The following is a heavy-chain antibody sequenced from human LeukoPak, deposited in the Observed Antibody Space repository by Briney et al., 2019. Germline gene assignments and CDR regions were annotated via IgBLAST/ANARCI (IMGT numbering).Heavy chain of an antibody. CDR3: ARHGYSGSARFDY. CDR1: GGSISSYY. D-gene: IGHD1-26*01. CDR2: IYTSGST. V-gene: IGHV4-4*09. J-gene: IGHJ4*02. Sequence: TSETLSLTCTVSGGSISSYYWSWIRQPPGKGLEWIGYIYTSGSTNYNPPLKSRVTISVDTSKNEFSLKLSSVTAADTAVYYCARHGYSGSARFDYWGQGTLVTVSS.